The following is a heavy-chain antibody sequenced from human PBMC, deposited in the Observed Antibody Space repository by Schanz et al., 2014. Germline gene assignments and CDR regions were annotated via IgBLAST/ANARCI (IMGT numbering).Heavy chain of an antibody. V-gene: IGHV3-30*18. CDR3: AKCIGWYGRCAFDI. J-gene: IGHJ3*02. D-gene: IGHD6-19*01. CDR1: GFTFSRYW. CDR2: VSHDGFTK. Sequence: VQLVESGGGLVQPGGSLRLSCAASGFTFSRYWMSWVRQAPGKGLEWVSIVSHDGFTKHYADSVKGRFTISRDNSKNTLYLQMNSLRTEDTAVYFCAKCIGWYGRCAFDIWGQGTMVTVSS.